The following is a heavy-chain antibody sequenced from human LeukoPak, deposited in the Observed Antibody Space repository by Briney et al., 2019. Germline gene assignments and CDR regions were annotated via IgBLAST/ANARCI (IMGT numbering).Heavy chain of an antibody. CDR2: INPSGGST. V-gene: IGHV1-46*01. CDR3: ERDGRYSSSWHPYYYYYYYMDV. J-gene: IGHJ6*03. CDR1: GGTFSSYA. Sequence: GASVKVSCKASGGTFSSYAISWVRQAPGQGLEWMGIINPSGGSTSYAQKFQGRVTMTRDMSTSTVYMELSSLRSEDTAVYYCERDGRYSSSWHPYYYYYYYMDVWGKGTTVTVSS. D-gene: IGHD6-13*01.